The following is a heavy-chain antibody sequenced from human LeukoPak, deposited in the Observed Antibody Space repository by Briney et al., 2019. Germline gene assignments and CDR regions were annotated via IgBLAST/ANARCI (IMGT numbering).Heavy chain of an antibody. Sequence: ASVKVSCKVSGYTLTELSMHWVRQAPGKGLEWMGGFDPEDGETIYAQKFQGRVTMTEDTSTDTAYMELSSLRSEDTAVYYCATVDSSGWFGLATSVFDPWGQGTLVTVSS. CDR1: GYTLTELS. V-gene: IGHV1-24*01. CDR3: ATVDSSGWFGLATSVFDP. CDR2: FDPEDGET. D-gene: IGHD6-19*01. J-gene: IGHJ5*02.